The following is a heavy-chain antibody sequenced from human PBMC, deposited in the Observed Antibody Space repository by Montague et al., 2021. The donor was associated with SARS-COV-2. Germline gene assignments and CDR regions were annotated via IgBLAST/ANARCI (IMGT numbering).Heavy chain of an antibody. J-gene: IGHJ4*02. V-gene: IGHV3-7*05. Sequence: SRGLSCAASGFTFSNYWMSWVRQAPGKGLEWVANIKEDGGELHYLDSVKGRFTISRDNAKKSLYLQMNSLRAEDTAVYFCARDAPLSASGLGYWGQGTLVTVSS. D-gene: IGHD3-16*01. CDR3: ARDAPLSASGLGY. CDR2: IKEDGGEL. CDR1: GFTFSNYW.